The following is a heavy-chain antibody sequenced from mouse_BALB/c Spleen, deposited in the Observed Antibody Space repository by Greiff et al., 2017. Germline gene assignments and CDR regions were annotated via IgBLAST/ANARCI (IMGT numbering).Heavy chain of an antibody. CDR1: GYTFTSYY. Sequence: QVQLQQSGPELVKPGASVRISCKASGYTFTSYYIHWVKQRPGQGLEWIGWNYPGNVNTKYNEKFKGKATLTADKSSSTAYMQLSSLTSEDSAVYFCAREEYGTPDYWGQGTTLTVSS. J-gene: IGHJ2*01. CDR3: AREEYGTPDY. D-gene: IGHD2-1*01. CDR2: NYPGNVNT. V-gene: IGHV1S56*01.